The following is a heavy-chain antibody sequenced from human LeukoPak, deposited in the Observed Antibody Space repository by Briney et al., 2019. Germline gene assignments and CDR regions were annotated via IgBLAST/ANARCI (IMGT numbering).Heavy chain of an antibody. CDR1: GGSFSGYY. CDR3: ATNTVTTVASDY. Sequence: SETLSLTCTVYGGSFSGYYWSWIRQPPGKGLEWIGEINHSGSTNYNPSLKSRVTISVDTSKNQFSLKLSSVTAADTAVYYCATNTVTTVASDYWGQGTLVTVSS. V-gene: IGHV4-34*01. J-gene: IGHJ4*02. CDR2: INHSGST. D-gene: IGHD4-11*01.